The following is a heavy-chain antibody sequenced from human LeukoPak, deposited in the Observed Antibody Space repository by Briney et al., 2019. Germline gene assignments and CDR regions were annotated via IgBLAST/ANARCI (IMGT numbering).Heavy chain of an antibody. Sequence: SETLSLTCTVSGGSISSYYWSWIRQPPGKGLEWIGYIYYTGSTNYNPSLKSRVTMSVDTSKNQFSLKLSSVTAADTAVYYCARDDGSGKEDFWGQGTLVTVSS. CDR1: GGSISSYY. CDR3: ARDDGSGKEDF. D-gene: IGHD6-19*01. J-gene: IGHJ4*02. V-gene: IGHV4-59*01. CDR2: IYYTGST.